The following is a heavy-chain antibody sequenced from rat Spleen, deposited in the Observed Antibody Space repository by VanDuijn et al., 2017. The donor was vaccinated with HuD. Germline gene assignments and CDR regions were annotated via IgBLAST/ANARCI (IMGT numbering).Heavy chain of an antibody. V-gene: IGHV5-17*01. CDR3: ARMNYYDGTYY. J-gene: IGHJ3*01. CDR1: GFTISDYT. Sequence: EVQLVESGGGLVQPGRPLKLSCSASGFTISDYTMAWVRQAPKKGLEWVAAIVDDGSNTFYRDSVKGRFTISRDNAKSTLYLQMDSLRSEDTATYYCARMNYYDGTYYWGQGTLVTVSS. D-gene: IGHD1-12*02. CDR2: IVDDGSNT.